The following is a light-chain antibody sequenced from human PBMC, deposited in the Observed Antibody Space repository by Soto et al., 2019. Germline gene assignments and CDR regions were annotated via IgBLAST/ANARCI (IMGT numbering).Light chain of an antibody. CDR3: QTWGTGFQV. J-gene: IGLJ2*01. CDR2: LKNDGSH. Sequence: QLVLTQSPSASASLGASVRLTCTLSSGHSSYAIAWHQKQPGKSPRYLMDLKNDGSHTKGDGIPDRFSGSSSGAERSLIISRLQSEDEADYYCQTWGTGFQVFGGGTQLTVL. V-gene: IGLV4-69*01. CDR1: SGHSSYA.